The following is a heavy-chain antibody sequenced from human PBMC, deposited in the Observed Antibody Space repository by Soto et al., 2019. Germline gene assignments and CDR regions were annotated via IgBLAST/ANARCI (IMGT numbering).Heavy chain of an antibody. V-gene: IGHV2-5*01. CDR1: GFSLSTSGVG. D-gene: IGHD4-17*01. CDR2: IYWNDDK. J-gene: IGHJ4*02. CDR3: AHGYYGGNWHY. Sequence: QITLKESGPTLVKPTQPLTLTCTFSGFSLSTSGVGVGWIRQPPGKALEWLALIYWNDDKPYSPSLRSRLTITKDTSKNQVVLTMTNMDPVDTATYYCAHGYYGGNWHYWGQGALVTVSS.